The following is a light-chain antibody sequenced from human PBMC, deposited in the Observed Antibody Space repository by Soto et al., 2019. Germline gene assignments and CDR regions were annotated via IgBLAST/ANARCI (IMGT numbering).Light chain of an antibody. V-gene: IGKV4-1*01. CDR3: QQYLSNPYT. CDR1: PSVLYSSNNKNY. J-gene: IGKJ2*01. CDR2: WSS. Sequence: DIVMTQSPDSLAVSLGERATVNCKSSPSVLYSSNNKNYLAWYQQKPGQPPKLLIYWSSTRASGVPDRFSGSWSGADVNLTISSLQAEDVAVYYCQQYLSNPYTCGQGTKLEIK.